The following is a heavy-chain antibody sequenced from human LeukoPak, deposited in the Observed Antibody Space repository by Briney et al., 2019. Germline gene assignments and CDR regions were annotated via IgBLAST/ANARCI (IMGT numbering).Heavy chain of an antibody. Sequence: PGGSLRLSCAASGFTFSSYGMHWVRQAPGKGLEWVAFIRYDGSNKYYADSVKGRFTVSRDNAKNTLYLQMNSLRAEDTAVYYCARGYDFWSGMVPWFDPWGQGTLVTVSS. D-gene: IGHD3-3*01. CDR1: GFTFSSYG. V-gene: IGHV3-30*02. CDR2: IRYDGSNK. J-gene: IGHJ5*02. CDR3: ARGYDFWSGMVPWFDP.